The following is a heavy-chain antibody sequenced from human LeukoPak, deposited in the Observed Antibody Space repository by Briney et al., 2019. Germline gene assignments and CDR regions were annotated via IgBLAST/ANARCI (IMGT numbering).Heavy chain of an antibody. CDR2: INRGGSRT. D-gene: IGHD5-18*01. V-gene: IGHV3-74*01. CDR1: GFTFSNHW. Sequence: GGSLRLSCAASGFTFSNHWMHWVRQAPGKGLMWVSRINRGGSRTDYADSMKGRFTISRDDAKNTLYLQLSSLRAEDTAVYFCARGGSDTAMAHDYWGQGTLVTVSS. CDR3: ARGGSDTAMAHDY. J-gene: IGHJ4*02.